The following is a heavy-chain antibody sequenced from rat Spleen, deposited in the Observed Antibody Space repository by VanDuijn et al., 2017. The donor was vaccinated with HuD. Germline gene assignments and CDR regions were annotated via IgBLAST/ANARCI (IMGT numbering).Heavy chain of an antibody. J-gene: IGHJ2*01. CDR3: TRKGTSVGYFDY. CDR2: MWSVGST. Sequence: EVQLKESGPGLVQPSQTLSLTCTVSGFSLTDFSVHWVRQPPGKGLEWMGVMWSVGSTAYNSTLRSRLTISRDTSKSQLFLKMNSLQTEDTAIYYCTRKGTSVGYFDYWGQGVMVTVSS. D-gene: IGHD1-11*01. V-gene: IGHV2S63*01. CDR1: GFSLTDFS.